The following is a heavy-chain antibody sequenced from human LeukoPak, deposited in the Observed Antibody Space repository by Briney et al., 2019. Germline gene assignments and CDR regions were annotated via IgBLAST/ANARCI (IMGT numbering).Heavy chain of an antibody. Sequence: ASETVSCKVSVYTLTELSMHWVRQAPAKGLEWMGGFDPEDGEAIYAQKFQGRVTRPEHTSTGTAYMELSRLRSEDTAVYYGATTSTQWFGELSLTPNGRHVGGRGTAVSVS. CDR1: VYTLTELS. CDR2: FDPEDGEA. D-gene: IGHD3-10*01. V-gene: IGHV1-24*01. J-gene: IGHJ6*02. CDR3: ATTSTQWFGELSLTPNGRHV.